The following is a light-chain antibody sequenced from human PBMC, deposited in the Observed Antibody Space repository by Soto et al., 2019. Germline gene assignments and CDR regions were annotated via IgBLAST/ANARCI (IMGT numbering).Light chain of an antibody. J-gene: IGLJ2*01. CDR3: CSDGGSSRVV. CDR2: EVS. CDR1: STDVGSYNL. V-gene: IGLV2-23*02. Sequence: QSALTQPASVSGSPGQSITISCTGTSTDVGSYNLVSWYQQHPGKAPNLIIYEVSKRPSGVSNRCSGSKSGNTSSLTISGLQAEDEDDYYCCSDGGSSRVVFGGGTQLTVL.